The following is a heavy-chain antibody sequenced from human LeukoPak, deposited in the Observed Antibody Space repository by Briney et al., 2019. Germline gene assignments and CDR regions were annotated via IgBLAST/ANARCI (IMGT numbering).Heavy chain of an antibody. V-gene: IGHV4-59*01. J-gene: IGHJ5*02. CDR1: GGSISSSY. D-gene: IGHD3-3*01. CDR2: IYYSGST. Sequence: SQTLSLTCTVSGGSISSSYWSWIRQPPGKGLEWIGYIYYSGSTNYNPSLTSRVTISVDTSKNQFSLKLSSVTAADTAVYYCARDKRHYDFWSGTASNWFDPWGQGTLVTVSS. CDR3: ARDKRHYDFWSGTASNWFDP.